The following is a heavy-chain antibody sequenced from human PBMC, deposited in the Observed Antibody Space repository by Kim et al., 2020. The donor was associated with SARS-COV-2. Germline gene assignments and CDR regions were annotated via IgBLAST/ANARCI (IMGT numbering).Heavy chain of an antibody. Sequence: GGSLRLSCAASGFTFSSYAMHWVRQAPGKGLEWVAVISYDGSNKYYADSVKGRFTISRDNSKNTLYLQMNSLRAEDTAVYYCARDQDLIGYYYYYGMDVWGQGTTVTVSS. CDR3: ARDQDLIGYYYYYGMDV. J-gene: IGHJ6*02. CDR1: GFTFSSYA. V-gene: IGHV3-30-3*01. CDR2: ISYDGSNK.